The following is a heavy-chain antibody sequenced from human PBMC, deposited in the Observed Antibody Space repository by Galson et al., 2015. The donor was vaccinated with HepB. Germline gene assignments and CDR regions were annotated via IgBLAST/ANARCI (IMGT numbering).Heavy chain of an antibody. J-gene: IGHJ4*02. V-gene: IGHV3-72*01. CDR2: SRDKANSYTT. CDR3: TRRDIGDYYWGY. CDR1: GFTLSDHY. Sequence: SLRLSCAASGFTLSDHYMDWVRQVPGKGLEWVGRSRDKANSYTTEYAASVKGRFTISRDDSKNSLYLQMNSLKFEDTAVYYCTRRDIGDYYWGYWGQGTLLTVSS. D-gene: IGHD3-22*01.